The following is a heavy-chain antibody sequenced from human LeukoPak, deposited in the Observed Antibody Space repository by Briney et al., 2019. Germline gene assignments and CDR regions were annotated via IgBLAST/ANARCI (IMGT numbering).Heavy chain of an antibody. V-gene: IGHV4-61*01. CDR2: ISYSGST. CDR3: ARDSSGYSYGTPFDY. J-gene: IGHJ4*02. D-gene: IGHD5-18*01. CDR1: GGSISSCNYY. Sequence: SETLSLTCSVSGGSISSCNYYWGWIRQPPGMGLVWFGYISYSGSTNYNPSRKSRVTISVDTSKNQFPLKLSSVTAADTAVYYCARDSSGYSYGTPFDYWGQRTLGTVSS.